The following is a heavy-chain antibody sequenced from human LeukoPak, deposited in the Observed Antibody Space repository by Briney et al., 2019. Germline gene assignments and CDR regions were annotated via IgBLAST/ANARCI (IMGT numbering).Heavy chain of an antibody. D-gene: IGHD1-26*01. CDR2: ISSSSSYI. J-gene: IGHJ4*02. Sequence: PGGSLRLSCAASGFTFSSYSMNWVRQAPGKGLEWVSSISSSSSYIYYADSVKGRFTISRDNAKNTLYLQMNSLRAEDTAVYYCAKDRVGWELLQPVDYWGQGTLVTVSS. V-gene: IGHV3-21*01. CDR1: GFTFSSYS. CDR3: AKDRVGWELLQPVDY.